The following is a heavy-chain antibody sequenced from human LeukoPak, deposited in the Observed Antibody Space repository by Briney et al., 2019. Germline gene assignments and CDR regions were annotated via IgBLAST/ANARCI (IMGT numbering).Heavy chain of an antibody. CDR3: ARHTTTNDYPTY. D-gene: IGHD4-11*01. Sequence: GESLKISCEGSGYSFTTYWIGWVRQMPGKGLEWMGIIYPGDSDTRYSPSFQGQVTISADKSISIAYLQWSSLKASDSAMYYCARHTTTNDYPTYWGQGTLVTVSS. CDR2: IYPGDSDT. J-gene: IGHJ4*02. CDR1: GYSFTTYW. V-gene: IGHV5-51*01.